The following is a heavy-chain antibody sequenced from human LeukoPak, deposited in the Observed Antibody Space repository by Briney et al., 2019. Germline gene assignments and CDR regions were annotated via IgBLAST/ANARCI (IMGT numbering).Heavy chain of an antibody. V-gene: IGHV4-39*07. Sequence: PSETLSLTCTVSTGSINSTSYYWAWIRQPPGKGLEWVGSIYHSGSTYYNPSLKSRVTISVDTSKNQFSLKLTSVTAADTAVYYCARDLRIQLWLSWFDPWGQGTLVTVSS. J-gene: IGHJ5*02. D-gene: IGHD5-18*01. CDR1: TGSINSTSYY. CDR2: IYHSGST. CDR3: ARDLRIQLWLSWFDP.